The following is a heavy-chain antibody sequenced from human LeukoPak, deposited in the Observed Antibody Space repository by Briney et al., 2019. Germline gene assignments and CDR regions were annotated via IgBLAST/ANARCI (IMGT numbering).Heavy chain of an antibody. CDR2: IKQDGSEK. J-gene: IGHJ6*02. CDR3: ARVGGRYVLLWFGEPYGMDV. CDR1: GFTFSSYW. V-gene: IGHV3-7*01. Sequence: GSLRLSCAASGFTFSSYWMSWVRQAPGKGLEWVANIKQDGSEKYYVDSVKGRFTISRDNAKNSLYLQMNSLRAEDAAVYYCARVGGRYVLLWFGEPYGMDVWGQGTTVTVSS. D-gene: IGHD3-10*01.